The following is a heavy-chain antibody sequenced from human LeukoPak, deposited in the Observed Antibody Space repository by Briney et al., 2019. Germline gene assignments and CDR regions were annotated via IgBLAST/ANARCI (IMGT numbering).Heavy chain of an antibody. V-gene: IGHV3-15*01. CDR3: TTGGADTGRFDI. J-gene: IGHJ3*02. Sequence: GGSLRLSCAASGFTFSSYEMNWVRQAPGKGLEWVGFIKTKSEDGPIDYAAPVRGRFTISRDDSKNTLYLQMNSLKTEDTAVYYCTTGGADTGRFDIWGQGTMVAVSS. D-gene: IGHD1-1*01. CDR2: IKTKSEDGPI. CDR1: GFTFSSYE.